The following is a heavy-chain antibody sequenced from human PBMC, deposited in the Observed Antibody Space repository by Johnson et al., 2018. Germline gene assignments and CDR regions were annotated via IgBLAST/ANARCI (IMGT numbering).Heavy chain of an antibody. J-gene: IGHJ3*02. V-gene: IGHV3-30*18. D-gene: IGHD2-8*01. Sequence: QVQLVQSGGGVVQPGRSLRLSCAASGFTFSSYGMHWVRQAPGKGLEWVAVISYDGSNKYYADSVKGRFTISRDNSKNTLYLQMNSLRAEDTAVYYCAKAPLMSPSGAFDIWGPGTMVTVSS. CDR3: AKAPLMSPSGAFDI. CDR1: GFTFSSYG. CDR2: ISYDGSNK.